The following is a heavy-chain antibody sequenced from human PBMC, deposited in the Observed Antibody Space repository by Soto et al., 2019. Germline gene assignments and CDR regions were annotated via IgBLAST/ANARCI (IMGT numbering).Heavy chain of an antibody. CDR3: ASAVVTTYAY. D-gene: IGHD2-15*01. J-gene: IGHJ4*02. CDR1: GGSISSGGYS. CDR2: IYHSGST. Sequence: QLQLQESGSGLVKPSQTLSLTCAVSGGSISSGGYSWSWIRQPPGKGLEWIGYIYHSGSTYYNPSPTSRVTISVDTSKTQFSLKLTSVTAADTAVYYSASAVVTTYAYWGQATLVTVSS. V-gene: IGHV4-30-2*01.